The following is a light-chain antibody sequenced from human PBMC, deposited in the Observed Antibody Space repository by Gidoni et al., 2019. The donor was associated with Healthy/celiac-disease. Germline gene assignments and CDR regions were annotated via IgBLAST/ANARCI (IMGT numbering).Light chain of an antibody. CDR2: AAS. Sequence: EIVLRQYPATLSLSPGERATLSCRASQSVSSYLAWYQQKPGQAHRLLIYAASNRATGIPAGFSGSGSGTDFTLTISSLEPEDFTVYYCQQRSNWPLTFGGGTKVEIK. CDR1: QSVSSY. J-gene: IGKJ4*01. CDR3: QQRSNWPLT. V-gene: IGKV3-11*01.